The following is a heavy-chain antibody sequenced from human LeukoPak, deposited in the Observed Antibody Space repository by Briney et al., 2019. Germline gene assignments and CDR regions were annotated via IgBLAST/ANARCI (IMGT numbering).Heavy chain of an antibody. D-gene: IGHD6-13*01. CDR3: GGAADFDY. CDR1: GPSFSGFY. CDR2: IIHSGST. Sequence: SETLSPTCAVYGPSFSGFYWSWIRPPPGKGLEWIGEIIHSGSTTNNPSLKTRVTISVDTSKNQLSLKLLCVTAADRAVYYCGGAADFDYWGQGTLVTVST. J-gene: IGHJ4*02. V-gene: IGHV4-34*12.